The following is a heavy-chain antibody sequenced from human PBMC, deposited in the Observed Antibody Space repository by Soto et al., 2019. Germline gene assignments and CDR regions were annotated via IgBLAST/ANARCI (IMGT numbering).Heavy chain of an antibody. CDR2: TFYRSKWYN. V-gene: IGHV6-1*01. D-gene: IGHD3-22*01. CDR1: GDSVSSNTAS. J-gene: IGHJ6*02. Sequence: PWPTRSLACAISGDSVSSNTASWNLIRQSPSRGLGWLGRTFYRSKWYNDYAFSEKGRITINSDTSKNQVSLHLSSVTPDDTAVYYSARASSGRNYGKPDYYYYAIDVWRQGTTVTFS. CDR3: ARASSGRNYGKPDYYYYAIDV.